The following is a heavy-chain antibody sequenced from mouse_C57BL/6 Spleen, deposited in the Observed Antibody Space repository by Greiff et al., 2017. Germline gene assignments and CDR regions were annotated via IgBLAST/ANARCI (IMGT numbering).Heavy chain of an antibody. V-gene: IGHV7-3*01. CDR1: GFTFTDYY. CDR3: ARSLDGYDNYFDY. CDR2: IRNKANGYTT. D-gene: IGHD2-2*01. Sequence: EVQLVESGGGLVQPGGSLSLSCAASGFTFTDYYMSWVRRPPGKALEWLGFIRNKANGYTTEYSASVKGRFTISRDNSQSILYLQMNALRAEDSATYYCARSLDGYDNYFDYWGQGTTLTVSS. J-gene: IGHJ2*01.